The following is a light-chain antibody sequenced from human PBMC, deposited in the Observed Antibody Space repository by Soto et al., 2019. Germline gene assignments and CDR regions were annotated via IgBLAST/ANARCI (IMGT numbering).Light chain of an antibody. CDR2: EVN. J-gene: IGLJ1*01. CDR1: SSDVGGYKY. Sequence: QSALTQPPSASRSPGQSVTISCTRTSSDVGGYKYVSWYQQHPDKAPKLMIFEVNKRPSGVPDRFSGSKSGNTASLTVSGLQAEDEADYYCSSYAGINNLGVFGTGTKVTVL. CDR3: SSYAGINNLGV. V-gene: IGLV2-8*02.